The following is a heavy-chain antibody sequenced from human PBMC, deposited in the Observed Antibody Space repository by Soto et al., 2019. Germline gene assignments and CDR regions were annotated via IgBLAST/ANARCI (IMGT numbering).Heavy chain of an antibody. J-gene: IGHJ5*02. V-gene: IGHV1-69*13. CDR2: IIPIFGTA. Sequence: SVKVSCKASGGTFSSYAISWVRQAPGQGLEWMGGIIPIFGTANYAQKFQGRVTITADESTSTAYMELSSLRSEDTAVYYCARVDYYDSSGYHHNWFDPWGQGTLVTVSS. CDR3: ARVDYYDSSGYHHNWFDP. D-gene: IGHD3-22*01. CDR1: GGTFSSYA.